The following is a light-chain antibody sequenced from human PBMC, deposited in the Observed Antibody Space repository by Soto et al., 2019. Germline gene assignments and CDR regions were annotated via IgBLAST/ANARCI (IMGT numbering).Light chain of an antibody. CDR1: NREGGGYNY. CDR3: SSYTTSNTRQIV. CDR2: DVS. V-gene: IGLV2-14*01. Sequence: QSVLTQPASGSGSPGQSITISWTGNNREGGGYNYVSWYQQHPGKAPKFMIYDVSSRPSGVSDRSSGSKSGNTASLTISGLQAEDEADYYCSSYTTSNTRQIVFGTGTKVTVL. J-gene: IGLJ1*01.